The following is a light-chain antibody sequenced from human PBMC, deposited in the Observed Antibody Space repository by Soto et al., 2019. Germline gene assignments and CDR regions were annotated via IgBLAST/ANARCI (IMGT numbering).Light chain of an antibody. CDR1: LSVSNY. V-gene: IGKV3-20*01. CDR3: QQYGSSLT. CDR2: DAS. J-gene: IGKJ4*01. Sequence: EIVLTQSPATLSLSPGERATLSCRASLSVSNYLAWYQQKPGQAPRLLIYDASSRATGIPDRFSGGGSGTDFTLTISRLEPEDFAVYYCQQYGSSLTFGGGTKVDIK.